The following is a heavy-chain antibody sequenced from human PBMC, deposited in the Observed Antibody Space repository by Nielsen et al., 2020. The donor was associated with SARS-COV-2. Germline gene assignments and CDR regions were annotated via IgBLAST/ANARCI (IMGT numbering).Heavy chain of an antibody. Sequence: ETLSLTCAASGFTFSNAWMSWVRQAPGKGLEWVGRIKSKTDGGTTDYAAPVKGRFTISRDDSKNTLYLQMNSLRAEDTAVYYCAKGLRGPDAFDIWGQGTMVTVSS. CDR1: GFTFSNAW. CDR3: AKGLRGPDAFDI. D-gene: IGHD5/OR15-5a*01. V-gene: IGHV3-15*01. J-gene: IGHJ3*02. CDR2: IKSKTDGGTT.